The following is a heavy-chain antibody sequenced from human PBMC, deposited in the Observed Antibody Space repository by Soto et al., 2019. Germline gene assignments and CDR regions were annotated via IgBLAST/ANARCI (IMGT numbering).Heavy chain of an antibody. CDR2: INHSGST. Sequence: SETLSLTCAVYGGSFSGYYWSWIRQPPGKGLEWIGEINHSGSTNYNPSLKSRVTISVDTSKNQFSLKLSSVTAADTAVYYCARIGRGYDYVWGSYRPAGTYYFDYWGQGTLVTVSS. CDR3: ARIGRGYDYVWGSYRPAGTYYFDY. J-gene: IGHJ4*02. V-gene: IGHV4-34*01. CDR1: GGSFSGYY. D-gene: IGHD3-16*02.